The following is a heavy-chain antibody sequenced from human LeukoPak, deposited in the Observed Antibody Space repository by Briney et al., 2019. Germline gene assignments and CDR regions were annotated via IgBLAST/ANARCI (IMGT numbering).Heavy chain of an antibody. D-gene: IGHD6-19*01. J-gene: IGHJ6*02. CDR2: INPNSGGT. CDR1: GYTFTGYY. V-gene: IGHV1-2*02. Sequence: RASVKVSCKASGYTFTGYYMHWVRQAPGQGLEWMGWINPNSGGTNYAQKFQGRVTMTRDTSISTAYMELSRLRSDDTAVYYCARDWIAVAVAGIVGDWGQGTTVTVFS. CDR3: ARDWIAVAVAGIVGD.